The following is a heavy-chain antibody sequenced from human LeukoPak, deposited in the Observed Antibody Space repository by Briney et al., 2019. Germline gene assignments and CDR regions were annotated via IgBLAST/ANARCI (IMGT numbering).Heavy chain of an antibody. CDR2: INGAGDNP. CDR1: GYTFSSHG. V-gene: IGHV3-23*01. J-gene: IGHJ4*02. D-gene: IGHD3-16*01. CDR3: AKVSVCYGCYLDY. Sequence: GGSLRLSCAASGYTFSSHGLTWVRQAPGKGLEWVSTINGAGDNPYYAETVKGRFTISRDNSKNTLYLQMHSLRAEDTAIYYCAKVSVCYGCYLDYRGQGTLVTVS.